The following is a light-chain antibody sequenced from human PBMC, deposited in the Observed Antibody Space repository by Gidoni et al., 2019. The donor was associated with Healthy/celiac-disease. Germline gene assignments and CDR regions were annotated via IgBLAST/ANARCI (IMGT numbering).Light chain of an antibody. CDR2: SNN. Sequence: QSVLTQPPSASVTPGQRVTFSCSGSSSNIGSNTVNWYQQLPGPAPTLLIYSNNQRPSWFPDRFSGSKSGTSASLAISGLQSEDEADYYCAAWDDSLNGWVFGGGTKLTVL. J-gene: IGLJ3*02. CDR1: SSNIGSNT. CDR3: AAWDDSLNGWV. V-gene: IGLV1-44*01.